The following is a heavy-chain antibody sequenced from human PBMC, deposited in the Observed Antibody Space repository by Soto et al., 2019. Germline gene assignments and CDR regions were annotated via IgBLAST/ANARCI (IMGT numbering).Heavy chain of an antibody. CDR1: GGTFSSYA. Sequence: QVQLVQSGAEVKKPGSSVKVSCKASGGTFSSYAISWVRQAPGQGLEWMGGIIPIFGTANYAQKFQGRVTITADKSTSTAYMELSSLRSEDTAVYYCASLFRDYDSSGYYYYFDCWGQGTLVTVSS. D-gene: IGHD3-22*01. J-gene: IGHJ4*02. CDR2: IIPIFGTA. CDR3: ASLFRDYDSSGYYYYFDC. V-gene: IGHV1-69*06.